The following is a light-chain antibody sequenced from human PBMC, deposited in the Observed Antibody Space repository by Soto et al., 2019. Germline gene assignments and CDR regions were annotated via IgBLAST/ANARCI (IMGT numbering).Light chain of an antibody. Sequence: EIVMAQSPATLSVSPGERPTLSCRASQSVITNLAWYQHKPGQAPRLLISGASARATGVPARFSGSGSGAEFTLTISSLQSEDFAVYYCQQYHNPPPTFGPGTKVHIK. J-gene: IGKJ3*01. CDR2: GAS. CDR1: QSVITN. CDR3: QQYHNPPPT. V-gene: IGKV3-15*01.